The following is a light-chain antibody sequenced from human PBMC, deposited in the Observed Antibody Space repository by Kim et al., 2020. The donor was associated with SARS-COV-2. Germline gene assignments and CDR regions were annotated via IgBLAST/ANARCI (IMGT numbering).Light chain of an antibody. CDR3: QSYDSSLTAWV. V-gene: IGLV1-40*01. CDR1: SSNDGSGYY. J-gene: IGLJ3*02. Sequence: RVTLSCTGGSSNDGSGYYVHWYQHLPGTAPKVVIFNNTNRPSGVPDRFSGSKSGTSASLSIAGLQVEDEADYYCQSYDSSLTAWVFGEGTQLTVL. CDR2: NNT.